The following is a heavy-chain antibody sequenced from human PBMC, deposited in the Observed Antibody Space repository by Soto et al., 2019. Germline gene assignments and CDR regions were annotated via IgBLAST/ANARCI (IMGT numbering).Heavy chain of an antibody. D-gene: IGHD1-7*01. Sequence: EVQLVESGGGLVQPGGSLRLSCAASGFTFSRHWMHWVRQAPGKGLVWVSRINGDGSSTSYADSVKGRFTISRDNAKNMLDLQVNSLRADDTAVYYCAGSPGLSRISGTTLGAWGQGTLVTVSS. CDR3: AGSPGLSRISGTTLGA. CDR1: GFTFSRHW. V-gene: IGHV3-74*01. CDR2: INGDGSST. J-gene: IGHJ5*01.